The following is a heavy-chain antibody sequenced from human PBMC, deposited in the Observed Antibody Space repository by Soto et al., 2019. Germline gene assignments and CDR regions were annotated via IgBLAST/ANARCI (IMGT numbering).Heavy chain of an antibody. J-gene: IGHJ6*02. CDR1: GGTFSSYT. Sequence: GASVKVSCKASGGTFSSYTISWVRQAPGQGLEWMGRIIPILGIANYAQKFQGRVTITADKSTSTAYMELSSLRSEDTAVYYRARGDVLRYFDRTAEYYYYGMDVWGQGTTVTVSS. D-gene: IGHD3-9*01. CDR3: ARGDVLRYFDRTAEYYYYGMDV. CDR2: IIPILGIA. V-gene: IGHV1-69*02.